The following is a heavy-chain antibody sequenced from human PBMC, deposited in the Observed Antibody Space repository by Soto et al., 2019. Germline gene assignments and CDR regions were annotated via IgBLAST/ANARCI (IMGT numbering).Heavy chain of an antibody. V-gene: IGHV3-7*01. CDR1: GFTFSSYW. Sequence: GGSLRLSCAASGFTFSSYWMSWVRQAPGKGLEWVANIKQDGSDKYYVDSVKGRFTISRDNSKNTLYLQMNSLRAEDTAIYYCASGDVTSPPKQYYFDYWGQGTLVTVSS. CDR2: IKQDGSDK. CDR3: ASGDVTSPPKQYYFDY. J-gene: IGHJ4*02. D-gene: IGHD4-4*01.